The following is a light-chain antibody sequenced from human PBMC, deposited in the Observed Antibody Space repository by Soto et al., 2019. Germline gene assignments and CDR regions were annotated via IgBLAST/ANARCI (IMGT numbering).Light chain of an antibody. CDR2: GTP. V-gene: IGKV3-20*01. CDR3: QQYVSSSLT. Sequence: EIVLTQSPGTLSLSPGERATLSCRASQSVNSRYLAWYQQKPGQAPNLLICGTPSRATGIPDRFSGSGSGTDFTLTISRLEPEDFAVYYCQQYVSSSLTFGGGTKVEIK. J-gene: IGKJ4*01. CDR1: QSVNSRY.